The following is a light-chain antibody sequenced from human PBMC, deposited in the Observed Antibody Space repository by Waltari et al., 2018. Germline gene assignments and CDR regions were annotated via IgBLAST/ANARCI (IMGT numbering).Light chain of an antibody. V-gene: IGKV3-20*01. CDR2: GAS. J-gene: IGKJ5*01. CDR3: QQYGTSPIT. Sequence: EIVLTQSPVTLSLSPGERATLSCRSTQSIRSNYFALYQQKPGQAPRLLLSGASSRATGIPDRFSGSGSGTYFTLTISRLEPEDSAVYYCQQYGTSPITFGQGTRLEI. CDR1: QSIRSNY.